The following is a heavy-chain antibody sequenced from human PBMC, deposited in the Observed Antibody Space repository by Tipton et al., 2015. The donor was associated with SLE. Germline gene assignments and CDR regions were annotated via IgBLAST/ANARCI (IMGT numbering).Heavy chain of an antibody. Sequence: TLSLTCTVSGGSISSYYWSWIRQPPGKGLEWIGYIYYSGSTKYNPSLKSRVTISVDTSKNQFSLKLSSVTAADTAVYYCARDGSSGWSFDIWGQGTMVTVSS. V-gene: IGHV4-59*01. D-gene: IGHD6-19*01. CDR3: ARDGSSGWSFDI. J-gene: IGHJ3*02. CDR2: IYYSGST. CDR1: GGSISSYY.